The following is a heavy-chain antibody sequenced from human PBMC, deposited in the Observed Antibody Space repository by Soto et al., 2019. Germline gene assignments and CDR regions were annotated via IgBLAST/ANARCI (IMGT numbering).Heavy chain of an antibody. CDR1: GGSISSYY. V-gene: IGHV4-34*01. J-gene: IGHJ5*02. Sequence: SETLSLTCTVSGGSISSYYWSWIRQPPGKGLEWIGEINHSGSTNYNPSLKSRVTISVDTSKNQFSLKLSSVTAADTAVYYCAGGTVSNWFDPWGQGTLVTVSS. CDR2: INHSGST. D-gene: IGHD3-10*01. CDR3: AGGTVSNWFDP.